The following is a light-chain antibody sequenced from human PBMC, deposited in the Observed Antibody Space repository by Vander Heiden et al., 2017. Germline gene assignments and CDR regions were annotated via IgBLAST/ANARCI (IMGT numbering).Light chain of an antibody. J-gene: IGKJ1*01. Sequence: EIVMTQSPGIVSLSPGKSATLPCRASPTVRSHLAWYQQKPGQAPRLLIYDASTWATGVPARFSGSGSGTDFTLTISSLQSEDFAVYYCQQYYNWWTFGQGTKVELK. CDR3: QQYYNWWT. CDR1: PTVRSH. V-gene: IGKV3-15*01. CDR2: DAS.